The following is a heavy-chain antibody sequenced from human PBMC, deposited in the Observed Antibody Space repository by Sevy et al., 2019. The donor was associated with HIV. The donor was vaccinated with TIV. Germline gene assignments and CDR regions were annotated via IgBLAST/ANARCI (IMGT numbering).Heavy chain of an antibody. J-gene: IGHJ6*02. CDR2: VSGGGGTK. D-gene: IGHD2-2*01. CDR1: GLTFSNYA. Sequence: GGSLRLSCAASGLTFSNYAMNWVRQAPGKALEWVSNVSGGGGTKNYADSMKGRFTISRDNAKNSVHLQMNSLRAEDTAVYYCARAVRSGQLLSGMDVWGQGTTVTVSS. CDR3: ARAVRSGQLLSGMDV. V-gene: IGHV3-48*01.